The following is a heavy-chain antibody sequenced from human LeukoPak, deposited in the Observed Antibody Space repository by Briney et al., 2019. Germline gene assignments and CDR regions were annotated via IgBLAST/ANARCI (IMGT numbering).Heavy chain of an antibody. CDR1: GGSIRSSYYY. D-gene: IGHD2-21*02. V-gene: IGHV4-39*01. CDR3: ARGAHIVVVTAIRYGMDV. J-gene: IGHJ6*02. Sequence: SETLSLTCTVSGGSIRSSYYYWGWIRQPPGKGLEWIGSIYDSGSTYYNPSLKSRVTISVDTSKNQFSLKLNSVTAADTAVYYCARGAHIVVVTAIRYGMDVWGQGTTVTVSS. CDR2: IYDSGST.